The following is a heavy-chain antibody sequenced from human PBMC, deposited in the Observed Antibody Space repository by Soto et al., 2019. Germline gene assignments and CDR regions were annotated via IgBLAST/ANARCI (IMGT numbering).Heavy chain of an antibody. Sequence: ASVKVSCKTSGYTFIGYYIHWVRQAPGQGLEWMGWINPNSGATNYAQKFQGRVSMTRDTSITTAYMELSRLRSDDKAVYYCERHLVYTIGDFDFWGQGTPVTVSS. J-gene: IGHJ4*02. CDR3: ERHLVYTIGDFDF. CDR2: INPNSGAT. CDR1: GYTFIGYY. V-gene: IGHV1-2*02. D-gene: IGHD5-12*01.